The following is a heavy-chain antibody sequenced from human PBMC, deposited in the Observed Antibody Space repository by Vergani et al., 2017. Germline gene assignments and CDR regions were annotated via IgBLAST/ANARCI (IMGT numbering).Heavy chain of an antibody. V-gene: IGHV1-58*02. Sequence: QMQLVQSGPEVKKPGTSVKVSCKASGFTFTSSAMQWVRQARGQRLEWIGWIVVGSGNTNYAQKFQERVTITRDMSTSTAYMELSSLRSEDTAVYYCAAGQKVAARSLSGYYYYYYGMDVWGQGTTVTVSS. CDR2: IVVGSGNT. J-gene: IGHJ6*02. CDR1: GFTFTSSA. CDR3: AAGQKVAARSLSGYYYYYYGMDV. D-gene: IGHD6-6*01.